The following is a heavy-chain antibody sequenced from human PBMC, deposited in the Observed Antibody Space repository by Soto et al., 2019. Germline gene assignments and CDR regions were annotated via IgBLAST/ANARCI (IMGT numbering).Heavy chain of an antibody. CDR2: IYYSGST. CDR3: ARARQRLGLLDY. CDR1: AGFISRYY. J-gene: IGHJ4*02. Sequence: SENLSLTCTVSAGFISRYYWSWIRQPPGRGLEWIGYIYYSGSTNYNPSLKSRVTISVDTPKNQISLKMSSVTAADTAIYYCARARQRLGLLDYWGQGTLVTVSS. V-gene: IGHV4-59*01. D-gene: IGHD6-25*01.